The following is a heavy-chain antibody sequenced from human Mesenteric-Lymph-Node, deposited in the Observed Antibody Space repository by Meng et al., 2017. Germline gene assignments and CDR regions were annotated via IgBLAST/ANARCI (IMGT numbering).Heavy chain of an antibody. J-gene: IGHJ4*02. D-gene: IGHD3-22*01. CDR3: AKAAYYYDSSGLLNLGYYFDY. V-gene: IGHV3-33*03. CDR2: IWSDGSNR. Sequence: GESLKISCAASGFTFSSAGMHWVRQAPGKGLEWVAVIWSDGSNRFYADPVKGRFTISRDNAKNSLYLQMNSLGAEDTALYYCAKAAYYYDSSGLLNLGYYFDYWGQGTLVTVSS. CDR1: GFTFSSAG.